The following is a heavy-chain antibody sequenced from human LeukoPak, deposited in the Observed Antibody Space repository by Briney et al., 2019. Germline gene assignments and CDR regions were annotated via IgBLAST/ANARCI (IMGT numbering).Heavy chain of an antibody. CDR3: AKGLWFGEEDY. D-gene: IGHD3-10*01. CDR1: GFTFSSYA. V-gene: IGHV3-30*04. J-gene: IGHJ4*02. CDR2: ISYDGSNK. Sequence: GGSLRLSCAASGFTFSSYAMHWVRQAPGKGLEWVAVISYDGSNKYYADSVKGRFTISRDNSKNTLYLQMNSLRAEDTAVYYCAKGLWFGEEDYWGQGTLVTVSS.